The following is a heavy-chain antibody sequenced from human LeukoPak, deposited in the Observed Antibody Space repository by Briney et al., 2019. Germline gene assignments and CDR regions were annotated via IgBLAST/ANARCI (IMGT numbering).Heavy chain of an antibody. J-gene: IGHJ4*02. D-gene: IGHD5-18*01. V-gene: IGHV4-59*12. CDR2: IYYSGST. CDR3: ARTDTAKVSYYFDY. Sequence: PSETLSLTCTVSGGSISSYYWSWIRQPPGKGLEWIGYIYYSGSTKYNPSLKSRVTISVDRSKNQFSLKLSSVTAADTAVYYCARTDTAKVSYYFDYWGQGTLVTVSS. CDR1: GGSISSYY.